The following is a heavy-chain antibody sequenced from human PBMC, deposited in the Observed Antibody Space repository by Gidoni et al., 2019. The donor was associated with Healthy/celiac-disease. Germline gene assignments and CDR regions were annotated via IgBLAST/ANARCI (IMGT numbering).Heavy chain of an antibody. CDR1: GGSISSSSYY. CDR3: ATLYGDYEGDY. D-gene: IGHD4-17*01. J-gene: IGHJ4*02. CDR2: IYYSGST. V-gene: IGHV4-39*01. Sequence: QLQLQASGPGLVKPSETLSLTCTVSGGSISSSSYYWGWIRQPPGKGLEWSGSIYYSGSTYYHPSLKSRFTISVDTSKNQFALKLSSVTAADTAVYYCATLYGDYEGDYWGQGTLVTVSS.